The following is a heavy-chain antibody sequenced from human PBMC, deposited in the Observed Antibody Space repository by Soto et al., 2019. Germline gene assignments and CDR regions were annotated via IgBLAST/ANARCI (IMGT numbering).Heavy chain of an antibody. CDR3: ARESSSSWYRGIDY. Sequence: ASVKVSCKASGYTFTGYYMHWVRQAPGQELEWMGWINPNSGGTNYAQKFQGWVTMTRDTSISTAYMELSRLRSDDTAVYYCARESSSSWYRGIDYWGQGTLVTVSS. V-gene: IGHV1-2*04. CDR1: GYTFTGYY. CDR2: INPNSGGT. D-gene: IGHD6-13*01. J-gene: IGHJ4*02.